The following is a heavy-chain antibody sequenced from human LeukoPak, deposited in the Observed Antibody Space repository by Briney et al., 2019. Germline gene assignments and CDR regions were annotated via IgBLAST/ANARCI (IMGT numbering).Heavy chain of an antibody. CDR1: GVSISSSGYY. V-gene: IGHV4-39*01. J-gene: IGHJ4*02. CDR3: ARHGTDWLKSPTEFDY. Sequence: SEALSLTCTVSGVSISSSGYYWGWIRQPPGKGLEWIGSIYYSGGTYYNPSLKSRVTISVDTSKNQFSLKLSSVTAADTAVYYCARHGTDWLKSPTEFDYWGQGTLVTVSS. CDR2: IYYSGGT. D-gene: IGHD3/OR15-3a*01.